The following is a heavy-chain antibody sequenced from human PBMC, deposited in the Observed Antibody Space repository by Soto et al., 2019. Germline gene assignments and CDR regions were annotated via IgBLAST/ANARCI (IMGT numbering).Heavy chain of an antibody. J-gene: IGHJ3*02. CDR1: GFTFSSYG. V-gene: IGHV3-30*18. Sequence: QVQLVESGGGVVQPGRSLRLSCAAFGFTFSSYGMHWVRQAPGKGLEWVAVISYDGSNKYYADSVKGRFTISRDNSKNTLYLQMNSLRAEDTAVYCCAKRWQQHGHDAFDIWGQGTMVTVSS. D-gene: IGHD6-13*01. CDR3: AKRWQQHGHDAFDI. CDR2: ISYDGSNK.